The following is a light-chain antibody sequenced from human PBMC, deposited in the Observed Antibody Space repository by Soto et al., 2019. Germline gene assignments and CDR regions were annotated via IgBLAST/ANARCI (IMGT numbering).Light chain of an antibody. V-gene: IGLV4-69*01. CDR3: QTWGSGIVV. CDR2: LNSDGSH. Sequence: QLVLTQSPSGSASLGASVKLTCTLSSGHSNYAIAWHQQQSEKGPRYLMKLNSDGSHSKGDGIPDRFSGSSSRAERYLTISSLQSEDEADYYCQTWGSGIVVFGGGTKVTVL. J-gene: IGLJ2*01. CDR1: SGHSNYA.